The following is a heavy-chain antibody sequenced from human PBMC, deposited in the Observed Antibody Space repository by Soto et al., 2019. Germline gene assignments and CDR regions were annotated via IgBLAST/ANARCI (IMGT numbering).Heavy chain of an antibody. CDR1: GGSLSTNP. CDR3: ARRDSGGFYCFFDS. Sequence: QVQLVQSGTEVKKPGSSVKVSCKASGGSLSTNPISWVRQAPGQGLEWMGGTGSGTGPGNHAQKFQGRLTVTADKSTRSVYMQLTNLSSEDTAVYYGARRDSGGFYCFFDSWGQGTLVTVSS. CDR2: TGSGTGPG. D-gene: IGHD2-21*01. V-gene: IGHV1-69*06. J-gene: IGHJ4*02.